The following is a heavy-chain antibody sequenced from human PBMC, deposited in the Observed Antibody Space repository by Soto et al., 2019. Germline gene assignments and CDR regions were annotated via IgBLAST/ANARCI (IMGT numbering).Heavy chain of an antibody. CDR2: IKSGGNT. V-gene: IGHV3-66*01. Sequence: GGSLRLSCAASGFTFSSYSMNWVRQAPGKGLEWVSLIKSGGNTYYADSVEGRFTISRDNSKNTVYLQMNSLRAEDTAVYYCVRENYYYGMDVWGQGTTVTSP. J-gene: IGHJ6*02. CDR1: GFTFSSYS. CDR3: VRENYYYGMDV.